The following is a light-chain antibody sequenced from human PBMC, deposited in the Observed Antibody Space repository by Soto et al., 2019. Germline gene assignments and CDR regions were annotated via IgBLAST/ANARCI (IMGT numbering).Light chain of an antibody. CDR1: QSVSSY. CDR3: QQRSNWQGAT. V-gene: IGKV3-11*01. Sequence: EIVVTQSPATLSLSPGERATLSCRASQSVSSYLAWYQQEPGQAPRLLIYDASNRATGIPARFSGSGSGTDFTLNISSLEPEDFAVYYCQQRSNWQGATFGGGTKVDIK. CDR2: DAS. J-gene: IGKJ4*01.